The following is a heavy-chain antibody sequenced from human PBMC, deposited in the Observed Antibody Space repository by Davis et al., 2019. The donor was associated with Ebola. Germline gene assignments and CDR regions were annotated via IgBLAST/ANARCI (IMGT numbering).Heavy chain of an antibody. D-gene: IGHD6-19*01. V-gene: IGHV3-48*02. CDR3: AREKQWLVDLAFDI. J-gene: IGHJ3*02. CDR1: GFTFSSYS. Sequence: GESLKISCAASGFTFSSYSMIWVRQAPGKGLEWVSYISGGGGTIYYADSVKGRFTISRDNAKNSLYLQMNSLRDEDTAMYYCAREKQWLVDLAFDIWGQGTMVTVSS. CDR2: ISGGGGTI.